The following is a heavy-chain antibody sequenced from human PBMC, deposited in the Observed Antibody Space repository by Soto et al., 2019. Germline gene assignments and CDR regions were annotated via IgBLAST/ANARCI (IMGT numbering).Heavy chain of an antibody. CDR2: IYYSGST. V-gene: IGHV4-59*01. Sequence: SETLSLTCTVSRGSMNNYYWSWIRQPPGKGLEWIGYIYYSGSTNYNPSLKSRVTISVDTSKNQFSLKLSSVTAADTAVYYCAGGPMGYDSWGQGTLVTVSS. D-gene: IGHD2-8*01. J-gene: IGHJ4*02. CDR3: AGGPMGYDS. CDR1: RGSMNNYY.